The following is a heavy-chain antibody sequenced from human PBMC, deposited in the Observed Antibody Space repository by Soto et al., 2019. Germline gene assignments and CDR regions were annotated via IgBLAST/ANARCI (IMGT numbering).Heavy chain of an antibody. CDR2: INHSGST. D-gene: IGHD3-3*01. J-gene: IGHJ5*02. CDR1: GGSFSGYY. Sequence: NPSETLSLTCAVYGGSFSGYYWSWIRQPPGKGLEWIGEINHSGSTNYNPSLKSRVTISVDTSKNQFSLKLSSVTAADTAVYYCARGRGTIFGVVIINQGWFDPWGQGTLVTVSS. V-gene: IGHV4-34*01. CDR3: ARGRGTIFGVVIINQGWFDP.